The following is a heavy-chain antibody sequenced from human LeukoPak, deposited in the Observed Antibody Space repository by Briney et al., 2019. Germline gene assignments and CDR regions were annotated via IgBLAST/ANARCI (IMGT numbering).Heavy chain of an antibody. CDR3: AKDRAYAFDY. D-gene: IGHD5-12*01. CDR1: GFTFNSYA. V-gene: IGHV3-23*01. CDR2: LRGSGGST. Sequence: PGGSLRLSCAASGFTFNSYAMSWVRQAPGKGLEWVSALRGSGGSTYYADSVKGRFTISRDNSKNTLYLQMNRLRAEDTAIYYCAKDRAYAFDYWGQGTLVTVSS. J-gene: IGHJ4*02.